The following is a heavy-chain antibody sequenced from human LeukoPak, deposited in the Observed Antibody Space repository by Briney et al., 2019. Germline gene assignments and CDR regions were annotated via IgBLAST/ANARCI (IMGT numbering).Heavy chain of an antibody. CDR2: VSASGFTT. D-gene: IGHD3-16*01. Sequence: GGSLRLSCAAAGFMFSNYVMYWVRQAPGKGLEWVSVVSASGFTTDYADSVKGRFTISRDNSKNTLYLKMNSLRAEDTAVYYCAKGGRGTYYADSWGQGTLVTVSS. CDR3: AKGGRGTYYADS. J-gene: IGHJ4*02. CDR1: GFMFSNYV. V-gene: IGHV3-23*01.